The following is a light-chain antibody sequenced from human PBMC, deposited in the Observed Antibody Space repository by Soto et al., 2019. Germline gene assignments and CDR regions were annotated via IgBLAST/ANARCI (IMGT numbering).Light chain of an antibody. V-gene: IGLV2-11*01. CDR1: SSDVGGYNY. CDR3: CSSAGSDYV. J-gene: IGLJ1*01. Sequence: QSALTQPRSVSGSPGQSVTLSCTGTSSDVGGYNYVSWYQQHPGKAPKLMSYDVSKRPSGVTDRFSGSKSGNTASLTISGLQAEDEADYYCCSSAGSDYVFVTGTKLTVL. CDR2: DVS.